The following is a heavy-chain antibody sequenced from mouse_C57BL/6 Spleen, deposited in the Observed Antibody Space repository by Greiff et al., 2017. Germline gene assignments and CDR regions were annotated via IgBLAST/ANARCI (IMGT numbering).Heavy chain of an antibody. CDR1: GFTFSSYT. V-gene: IGHV5-9*01. J-gene: IGHJ3*01. Sequence: EVQLVESGGGLVKPGGSLKLSCAASGFTFSSYTMSWVRQPPEKRLEWVATISGGGGNTYYPDSVKGLFTISRDNAKNTLYLQMSSLRSEDKALYYCARRGWDDSWFAYWGQGTLVTVSA. CDR2: ISGGGGNT. CDR3: ARRGWDDSWFAY. D-gene: IGHD4-1*01.